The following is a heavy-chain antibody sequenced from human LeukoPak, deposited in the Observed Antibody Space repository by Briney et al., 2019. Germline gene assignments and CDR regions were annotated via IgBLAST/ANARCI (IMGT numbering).Heavy chain of an antibody. V-gene: IGHV4-61*01. Sequence: SETLSLTCTVSGGSISISSYYWSWIRQSPGTGLEWIGYVFYSGKTDYSPSLRSRVSMSVDTSKNQFSLKVTSVTAADTAVYYCARDTNLRDSFDIWGQGTMVTVSS. J-gene: IGHJ3*02. CDR2: VFYSGKT. CDR3: ARDTNLRDSFDI. D-gene: IGHD2-8*01. CDR1: GGSISISSYY.